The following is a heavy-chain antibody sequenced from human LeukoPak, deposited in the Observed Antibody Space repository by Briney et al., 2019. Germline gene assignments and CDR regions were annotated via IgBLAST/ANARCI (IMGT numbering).Heavy chain of an antibody. V-gene: IGHV4-59*08. D-gene: IGHD2-15*01. J-gene: IGHJ4*02. CDR3: ARRHLRGVVNY. CDR1: GGSINGYF. CDR2: IYYTGST. Sequence: SETLSLTCTVSGGSINGYFWSWIRQPPGKGLEWIGYIYYTGSTNYNPSLKSRVTISVDTSKNQFSLRLSSVTAADTAAYYCARRHLRGVVNYWGQGTLVTVSS.